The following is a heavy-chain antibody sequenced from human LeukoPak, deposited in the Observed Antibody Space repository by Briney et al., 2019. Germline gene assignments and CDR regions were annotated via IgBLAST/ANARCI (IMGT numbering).Heavy chain of an antibody. CDR1: GFTFSTYA. V-gene: IGHV3-7*01. D-gene: IGHD3-16*01. Sequence: GGSLRLSCAASGFTFSTYAMSWVRQAPGKGLEWVAKIKQDGSEKYYVDSVKGRFTISRDNAKNSLYLQMNSLRAEDTAVYYCARDLGRLGIWGQGTMVTVSS. CDR2: IKQDGSEK. J-gene: IGHJ3*02. CDR3: ARDLGRLGI.